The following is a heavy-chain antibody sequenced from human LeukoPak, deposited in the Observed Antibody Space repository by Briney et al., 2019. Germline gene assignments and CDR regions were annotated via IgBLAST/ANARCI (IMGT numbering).Heavy chain of an antibody. CDR3: AKVGSSSPYFDY. V-gene: IGHV3-23*01. D-gene: IGHD6-6*01. J-gene: IGHJ4*02. CDR1: GFTFSSYA. CDR2: ISGSGGST. Sequence: PGGSLRLSCAASGFTFSSYAMSWVRQAPGKGLEWVSAISGSGGSTYYADSVKGRFTISRDNSKNTLYLQMNSLRAEDTALYYCAKVGSSSPYFDYWGQGTLVTVSS.